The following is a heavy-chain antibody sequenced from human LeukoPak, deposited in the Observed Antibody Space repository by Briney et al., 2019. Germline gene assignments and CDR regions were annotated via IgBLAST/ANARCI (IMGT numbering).Heavy chain of an antibody. Sequence: SETLSLTCAVYGGSFSGYYWSWIRQPPGKGLEWIGEINHSGSTNYNPPLKSRVTISVDTSKNQFSLKLSSVTAADTAVYYCARGVKKYYYGSGSFDYWGQGTLVTVSS. J-gene: IGHJ4*02. V-gene: IGHV4-34*01. CDR3: ARGVKKYYYGSGSFDY. CDR1: GGSFSGYY. D-gene: IGHD3-10*01. CDR2: INHSGST.